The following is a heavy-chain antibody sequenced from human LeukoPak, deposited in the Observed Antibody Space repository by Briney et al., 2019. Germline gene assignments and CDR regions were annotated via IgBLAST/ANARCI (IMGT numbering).Heavy chain of an antibody. Sequence: GGSLRLSCAASGFTFSTYAMSWVRQAPGKGLEWVSSISSSSSYIFYADSVKGRFTISRDNSRNTLYLQMNSLRAEDTAVYYCAKFYGDYYYHYYMDVWGKGTTVTVSS. D-gene: IGHD4-17*01. CDR2: ISSSSSYI. J-gene: IGHJ6*03. V-gene: IGHV3-23*01. CDR3: AKFYGDYYYHYYMDV. CDR1: GFTFSTYA.